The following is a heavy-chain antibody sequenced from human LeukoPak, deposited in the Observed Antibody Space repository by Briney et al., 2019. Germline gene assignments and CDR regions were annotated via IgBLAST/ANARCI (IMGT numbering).Heavy chain of an antibody. CDR2: IIPILGIA. J-gene: IGHJ4*02. CDR1: GGTFSSYA. Sequence: ASVKVSCKASGGTFSSYAISWVRQAPGQGLEWMGRIIPILGIANYAQKFQGRVTITADKSTSTAYMELSSLRSEDTAVYYCARSRDHYYGSGSYLFDYWGQGTLVTVSS. D-gene: IGHD3-10*01. CDR3: ARSRDHYYGSGSYLFDY. V-gene: IGHV1-69*04.